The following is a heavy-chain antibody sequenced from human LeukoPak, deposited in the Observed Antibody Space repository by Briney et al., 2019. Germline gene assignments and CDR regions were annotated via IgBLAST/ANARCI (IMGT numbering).Heavy chain of an antibody. CDR1: GYTFTGYY. V-gene: IGHV1-2*02. J-gene: IGHJ4*02. Sequence: ASVKVSCKASGYTFTGYYMHWVRQAPGQGLEWMGWINPNSGRTNYAQKFQGRVTMTRDTSISTAYMEQSRLRSDDTAVYYCARAEQWLVPDYWGQGTLVTVSS. CDR2: INPNSGRT. D-gene: IGHD6-19*01. CDR3: ARAEQWLVPDY.